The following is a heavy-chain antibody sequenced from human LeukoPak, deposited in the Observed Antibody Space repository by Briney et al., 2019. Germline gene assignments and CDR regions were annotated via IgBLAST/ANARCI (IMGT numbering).Heavy chain of an antibody. CDR2: IRSKAYGGTT. CDR3: TRDLRGYSYGPTAWDY. Sequence: GGSLRLSCTASGFTFGDYAMSWVRQAPGKGLKWVGFIRSKAYGGTTEYAASVKGRFTISRDDSKSIAYLQMNSLKTEDTAVYYCTRDLRGYSYGPTAWDYWGQGTLVTVSS. V-gene: IGHV3-49*04. CDR1: GFTFGDYA. D-gene: IGHD5-18*01. J-gene: IGHJ4*02.